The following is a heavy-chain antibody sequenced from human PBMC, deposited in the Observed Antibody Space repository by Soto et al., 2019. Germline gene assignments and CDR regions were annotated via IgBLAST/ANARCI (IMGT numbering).Heavy chain of an antibody. V-gene: IGHV1-69*12. CDR2: IIPMFDTP. CDR3: ARSGGLDRDFNY. CDR1: GGTFSSDS. Sequence: QVQLVQSGVEVKKPGSSVKVSCKASGGTFSSDSFSWVRQAPGQGLEWMGGIIPMFDTPIYAQKFQDRVTITADESTSTAYMQLSSLRSGDTAVYYCARSGGLDRDFNYWGQGSLVTVSS. J-gene: IGHJ4*02. D-gene: IGHD2-15*01.